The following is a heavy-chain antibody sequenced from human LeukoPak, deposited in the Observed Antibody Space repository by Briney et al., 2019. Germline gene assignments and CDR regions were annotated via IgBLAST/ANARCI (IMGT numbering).Heavy chain of an antibody. CDR1: GFTFSNYW. Sequence: GGSLRLSCAASGFTFSNYWMHWVRQVPGKGLVWVSRINVDGSSTNYADSVKGRFTTSRDNAKNTLYLQMNSLRAEDTAVYYCARTASYSGNYYGYFQHWGQGTLVTVSS. CDR3: ARTASYSGNYYGYFQH. D-gene: IGHD1-26*01. V-gene: IGHV3-74*01. J-gene: IGHJ1*01. CDR2: INVDGSST.